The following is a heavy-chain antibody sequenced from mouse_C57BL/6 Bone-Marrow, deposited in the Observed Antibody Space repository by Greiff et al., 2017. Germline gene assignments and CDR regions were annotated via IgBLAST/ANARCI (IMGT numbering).Heavy chain of an antibody. D-gene: IGHD1-1*01. CDR3: AIHWYDGSGYVGWFAY. Sequence: EVQGVESGGDLVKPGGSLKLSCAASGFTFSSYGMSWVRQTPDKRLEWVATISSGGSYTYYPDSVKGGFTITKDNATNTLYLQMSSLKSEDTAMYYCAIHWYDGSGYVGWFAYWGQGTLVTVSA. CDR1: GFTFSSYG. V-gene: IGHV5-6*01. CDR2: ISSGGSYT. J-gene: IGHJ3*01.